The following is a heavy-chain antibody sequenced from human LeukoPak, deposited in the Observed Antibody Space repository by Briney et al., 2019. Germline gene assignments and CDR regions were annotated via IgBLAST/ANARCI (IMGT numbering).Heavy chain of an antibody. CDR1: GGSFSGYY. J-gene: IGHJ4*02. CDR3: ARSYGSGSYYAFYY. V-gene: IGHV4-34*01. Sequence: PSETLSLTCAVYGGSFSGYYWSWIRQPPGKGLEWIGEINHSGSTNYNPSLKSRVTISVDTSKNQFSLKLSSVTAADTAVYYCARSYGSGSYYAFYYWGQGTLVTVSS. D-gene: IGHD3-10*01. CDR2: INHSGST.